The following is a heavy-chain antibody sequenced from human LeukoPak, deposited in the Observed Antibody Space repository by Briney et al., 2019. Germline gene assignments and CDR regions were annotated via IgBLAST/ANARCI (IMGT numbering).Heavy chain of an antibody. CDR2: TSGSGGGT. V-gene: IGHV3-23*01. J-gene: IGHJ4*02. D-gene: IGHD3-16*01. CDR3: ARDRGGIYFDY. CDR1: GFTFSSYA. Sequence: GGSLRLSCAASGFTFSSYAMNWVRQAPGKGLEWVSGTSGSGGGTYYADSVKGRFTISRDNAKNSLYLQMNSLRAEDTAVYYCARDRGGIYFDYWGQGTLVTVSS.